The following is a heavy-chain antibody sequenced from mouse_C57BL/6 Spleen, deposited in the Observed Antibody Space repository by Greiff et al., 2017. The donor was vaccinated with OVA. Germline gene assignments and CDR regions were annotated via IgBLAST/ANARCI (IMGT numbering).Heavy chain of an antibody. CDR1: GFSLTSYG. CDR3: AKGSTMVTTPELYAMDY. CDR2: IWRGGST. D-gene: IGHD2-2*01. V-gene: IGHV2-5*01. J-gene: IGHJ4*01. Sequence: QVQLQQSGPGLVQPSQSLSITCTVSGFSLTSYGVHWVRQSPGKGLEWLGVIWRGGSTDYNAAFMSRLSITKDNSKSQVFFKMNSLQADDTAIYYCAKGSTMVTTPELYAMDYWGQGTSVTVSS.